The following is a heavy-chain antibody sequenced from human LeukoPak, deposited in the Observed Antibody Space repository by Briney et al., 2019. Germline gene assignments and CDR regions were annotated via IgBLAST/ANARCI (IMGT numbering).Heavy chain of an antibody. V-gene: IGHV3-21*01. CDR1: GFTFDDYA. Sequence: GGSLGLSCAASGFTFDDYAMHWVRQAPGKGLEWVSSISSSSSYIYYADSVKGRFTISRDNAKNSLYLKMNSLRAEDTAVYYCARAYDFLSGHMDVWGKGTTVTVSS. J-gene: IGHJ6*03. CDR2: ISSSSSYI. D-gene: IGHD3-3*01. CDR3: ARAYDFLSGHMDV.